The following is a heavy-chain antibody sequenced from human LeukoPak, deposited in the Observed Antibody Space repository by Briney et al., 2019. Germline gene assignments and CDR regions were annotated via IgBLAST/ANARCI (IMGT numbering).Heavy chain of an antibody. D-gene: IGHD3-10*01. CDR3: AKDSHVILWFGETAFDI. V-gene: IGHV3-9*01. Sequence: PGGSLRLSCAASGFSFDDYAMHWVRQAPGKGLEWVSGISWNSGRIGYADSVKGRFTISRDNAKNSPYLQMNSLRAEDTALYYCAKDSHVILWFGETAFDIWGQGTMVSVSS. J-gene: IGHJ3*02. CDR1: GFSFDDYA. CDR2: ISWNSGRI.